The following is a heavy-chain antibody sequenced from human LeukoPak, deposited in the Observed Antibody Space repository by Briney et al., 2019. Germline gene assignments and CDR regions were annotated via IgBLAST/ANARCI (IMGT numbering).Heavy chain of an antibody. D-gene: IGHD4-11*01. CDR3: ARDNGDYRSIYYYMDV. CDR2: IYYSWSS. J-gene: IGHJ6*03. V-gene: IGHV4-31*01. Sequence: ASETLSLTCTVSGGSINSGGSYWSWIRQHPGKGLEWIGCIYYSWSSYYNPSLKSQVTLSLDTSKNQFSLKLSSVTAADTAVYYCARDNGDYRSIYYYMDVWGKGTTVTVSS. CDR1: GGSINSGGSY.